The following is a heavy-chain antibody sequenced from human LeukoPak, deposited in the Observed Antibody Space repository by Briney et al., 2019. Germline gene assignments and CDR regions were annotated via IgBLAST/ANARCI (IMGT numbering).Heavy chain of an antibody. V-gene: IGHV3-74*01. J-gene: IGHJ4*02. CDR1: GFTFSNYW. CDR3: AKDLHYGSADY. D-gene: IGHD3-10*01. Sequence: GGSLRLSCAASGFTFSNYWMPWVRQDPGKGLVWVSYINPDGSNTNYADSVKGRFTISRDNAKNALYLQMNSLRAEDTAVYYCAKDLHYGSADYWGQGTLVTVSS. CDR2: INPDGSNT.